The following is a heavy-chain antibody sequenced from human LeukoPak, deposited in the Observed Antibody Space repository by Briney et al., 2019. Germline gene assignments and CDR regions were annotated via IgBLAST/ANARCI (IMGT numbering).Heavy chain of an antibody. CDR3: ARDEYDILTGLDAFDI. CDR1: GYTFTSYG. V-gene: IGHV1-18*01. Sequence: ASVKVSCKASGYTFTSYGISWVRQAPGQGLEWMGWISAYNGNTNYAQKLQGRVTMTTDTSTSTAYMELRSLRSDDTAVYYCARDEYDILTGLDAFDIWGQGTMVTVSS. D-gene: IGHD3-9*01. J-gene: IGHJ3*02. CDR2: ISAYNGNT.